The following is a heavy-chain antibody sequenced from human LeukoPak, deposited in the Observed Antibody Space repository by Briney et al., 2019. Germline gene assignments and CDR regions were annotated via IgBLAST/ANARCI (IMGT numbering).Heavy chain of an antibody. CDR1: GFTFSSYA. V-gene: IGHV3-23*01. D-gene: IGHD2-21*02. Sequence: QPGRSLRLSCAASGFTFSSYAMSWVRQAPGKGLEWVSAISGSGGSTYYADSVKGRFTISRDNSKNTLYLQMNSLRAEDTAVYYCAKRPTYCGGDCNPLLPPGYWGQGTLVTVSS. CDR3: AKRPTYCGGDCNPLLPPGY. CDR2: ISGSGGST. J-gene: IGHJ4*02.